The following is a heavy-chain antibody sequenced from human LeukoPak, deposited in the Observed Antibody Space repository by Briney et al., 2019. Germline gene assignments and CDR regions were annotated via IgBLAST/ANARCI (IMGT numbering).Heavy chain of an antibody. D-gene: IGHD3-22*01. Sequence: PGGSLRLSCAASGFTFSNYSMNWVRQAPGKGLEWVSSISSRSSYIYHADSVKGRFTISRDNAKNSLFLQMNSLRAEDTAVYYCAREGEVVVPTFDYWGQGTLVTVSS. V-gene: IGHV3-21*01. CDR3: AREGEVVVPTFDY. J-gene: IGHJ4*02. CDR1: GFTFSNYS. CDR2: ISSRSSYI.